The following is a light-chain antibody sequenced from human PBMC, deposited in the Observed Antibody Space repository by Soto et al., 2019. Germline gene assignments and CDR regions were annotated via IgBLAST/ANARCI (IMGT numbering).Light chain of an antibody. J-gene: IGLJ2*01. V-gene: IGLV2-23*02. CDR2: EVS. CDR3: CSYAGSSTFYVV. CDR1: SSDVGSYNL. Sequence: QSALTQPASVSGSPGQSITISCTGTSSDVGSYNLVSWYQQHPGKAPKLMIYEVSKRPSGVSNRFSGSKSCNTASLTISGLQTEDEADYYCCSYAGSSTFYVVFGGGTKLTVL.